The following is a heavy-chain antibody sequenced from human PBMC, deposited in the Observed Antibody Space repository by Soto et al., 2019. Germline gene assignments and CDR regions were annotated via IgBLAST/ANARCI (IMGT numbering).Heavy chain of an antibody. J-gene: IGHJ6*02. CDR1: GYSVTNSG. D-gene: IGHD1-20*01. CDR3: ARDQAQFVTDYYHYYGMDV. Sequence: ASVKVSCKTSGYSVTNSGITWVRQAPGKGFEWMGWISPYNGNTNYAEKIQGRGTMTTDTSTRTAYMELSSLTSDDTAVYYCARDQAQFVTDYYHYYGMDVWGQGTTAPVSS. V-gene: IGHV1-18*01. CDR2: ISPYNGNT.